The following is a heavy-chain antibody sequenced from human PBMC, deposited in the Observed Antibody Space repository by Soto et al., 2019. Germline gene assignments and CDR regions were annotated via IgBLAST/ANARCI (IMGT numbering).Heavy chain of an antibody. V-gene: IGHV4-59*01. Sequence: SETLSLTCTVSGGSISSYYWSWIRQPPGKGLEWIGYIYYSGSTNYNPSLKSRVTISVDTSKNQFSLKLSSVTAADTAVYYCASDSSSSWYGGYYYGMDVWGQGTTVTVSS. CDR1: GGSISSYY. CDR3: ASDSSSSWYGGYYYGMDV. CDR2: IYYSGST. D-gene: IGHD6-13*01. J-gene: IGHJ6*02.